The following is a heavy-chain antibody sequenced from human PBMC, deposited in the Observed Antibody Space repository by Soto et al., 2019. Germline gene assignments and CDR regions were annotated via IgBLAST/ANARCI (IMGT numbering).Heavy chain of an antibody. CDR1: GFPLVSYA. CDR3: VSLGPDKSSSHYFAMDV. J-gene: IGHJ6*01. CDR2: ISGSGGST. Sequence: GVSMTLSCAPAGFPLVSYAMRGVLQAPGPGLEWVSAISGSGGSTYYADSVTGRFTISRDNSKNTLYLQMNSLRAEEKAVYYCVSLGPDKSSSHYFAMDVW. V-gene: IGHV3-23*01. D-gene: IGHD7-27*01.